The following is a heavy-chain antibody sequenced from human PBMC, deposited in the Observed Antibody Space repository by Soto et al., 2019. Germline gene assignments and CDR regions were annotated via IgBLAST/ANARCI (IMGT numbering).Heavy chain of an antibody. CDR1: GFTFSNYG. J-gene: IGHJ6*02. D-gene: IGHD3-9*01. V-gene: IGHV3-30*18. CDR3: AKEGQYYDILTGYRSYYGMDV. CDR2: ISYDGSNK. Sequence: QVQLVESGGGVVQPGRSLRLSCAASGFTFSNYGMHWVRQAPGKGLEWVAVISYDGSNKYYADSVKGRFTISRDNSKNPLYLQMNSLRVEDTAVYYCAKEGQYYDILTGYRSYYGMDVWAKGPRSPSP.